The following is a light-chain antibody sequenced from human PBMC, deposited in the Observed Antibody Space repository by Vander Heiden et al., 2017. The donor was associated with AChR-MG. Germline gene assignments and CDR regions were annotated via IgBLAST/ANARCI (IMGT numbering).Light chain of an antibody. J-gene: IGKJ1*01. CDR3: QQYGGSPTWT. Sequence: ETVLTQSPGTLSLSPGEGATPSCRASQTVSNSHLAWYQQKPGQAPRLLMYGASKRATGIPDRFSGSGSGTDFTLTISRLEPEDFAVYYCQQYGGSPTWTFGQGTKVEIK. CDR1: QTVSNSH. CDR2: GAS. V-gene: IGKV3-20*01.